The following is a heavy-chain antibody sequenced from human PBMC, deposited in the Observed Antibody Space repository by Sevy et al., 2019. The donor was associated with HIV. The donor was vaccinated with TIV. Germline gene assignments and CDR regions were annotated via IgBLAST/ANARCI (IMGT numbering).Heavy chain of an antibody. D-gene: IGHD1-7*01. CDR1: GFTFSDYG. J-gene: IGHJ4*02. V-gene: IGHV3-33*01. CDR3: AREERSGTTTSLDY. Sequence: GGSLRLSCAASGFTFSDYGMHWVRQAPGKGLEWVAVIWSDGSNKYYGDSVKGRFTISRDSSKNTLFLQMNSLRVDDTAVYYCAREERSGTTTSLDYRGQGALVTVSS. CDR2: IWSDGSNK.